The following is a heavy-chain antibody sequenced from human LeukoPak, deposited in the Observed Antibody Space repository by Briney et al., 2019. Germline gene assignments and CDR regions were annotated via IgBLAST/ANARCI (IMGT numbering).Heavy chain of an antibody. CDR3: ARESLYSSSSSPPFDY. V-gene: IGHV1-69*01. CDR1: GGTFSSYA. D-gene: IGHD6-6*01. Sequence: GSSVKVSCKASGGTFSSYAISWVRQAPGQGLEWMGGIIPIFGTANYAQKFQGRVTITADESTSTAYMELSSLRSEDMAVYYCARESLYSSSSSPPFDYWGQGTLVTVSS. CDR2: IIPIFGTA. J-gene: IGHJ4*02.